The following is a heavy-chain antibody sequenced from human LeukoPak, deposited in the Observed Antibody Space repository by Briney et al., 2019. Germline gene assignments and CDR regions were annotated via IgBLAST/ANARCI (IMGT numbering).Heavy chain of an antibody. CDR1: GGSINSYY. CDR2: IYYSGST. J-gene: IGHJ4*02. D-gene: IGHD3-10*01. Sequence: PSETLSLTCTVSGGSINSYYWSWIRQPPGKGLEWIGAIYYSGSTYYDPSLKSRINISIDTSKNQFFLRVTSVTAADTAVYYCARYYGSGSKTVRAIDYWGQGTLVIVSS. CDR3: ARYYGSGSKTVRAIDY. V-gene: IGHV4-59*04.